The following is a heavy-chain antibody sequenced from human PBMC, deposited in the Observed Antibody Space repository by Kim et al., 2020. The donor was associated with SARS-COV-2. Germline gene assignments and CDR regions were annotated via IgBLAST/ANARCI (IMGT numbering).Heavy chain of an antibody. J-gene: IGHJ4*02. CDR3: ASVADY. D-gene: IGHD6-19*01. CDR2: NGDST. V-gene: IGHV3-9*01. Sequence: NGDSTGYADSVKGRFTNSRDNAKNSLYLQMNSLRTEETAFYYCASVADYWGQGTLVTVSS.